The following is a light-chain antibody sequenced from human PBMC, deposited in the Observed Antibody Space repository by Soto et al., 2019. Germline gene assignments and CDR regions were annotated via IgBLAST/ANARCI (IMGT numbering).Light chain of an antibody. CDR2: GAS. CDR1: QNISSY. V-gene: IGKV3-15*01. Sequence: IVLTQSPATLSLSPGKRATLSCRASQNISSYLIWYQQKPGQAPRLLIYGASTRATGIPVRFSGSGSGTEFTLTISSLQSEDFAVYYCHQYDDGPYTFGQGTKVDIK. CDR3: HQYDDGPYT. J-gene: IGKJ2*01.